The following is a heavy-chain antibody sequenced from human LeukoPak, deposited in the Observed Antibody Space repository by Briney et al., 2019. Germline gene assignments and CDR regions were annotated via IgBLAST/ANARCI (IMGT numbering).Heavy chain of an antibody. Sequence: PSETLSLTCTVSGGSIISSPYYWGWIRQPPGKRLEWIGSLYSSGSTYYNPSLKSRVTISVDTSKNQFSLKLSSVTAADTAVYYCARGIAAAGTVDWGQGTLVTVSS. J-gene: IGHJ4*02. V-gene: IGHV4-39*01. CDR2: LYSSGST. CDR1: GGSIISSPYY. D-gene: IGHD6-13*01. CDR3: ARGIAAAGTVD.